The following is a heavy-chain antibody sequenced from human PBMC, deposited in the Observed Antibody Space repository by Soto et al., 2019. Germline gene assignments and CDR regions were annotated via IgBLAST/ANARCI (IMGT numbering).Heavy chain of an antibody. CDR3: ARAPVVVAAADY. J-gene: IGHJ4*02. V-gene: IGHV3-21*01. Sequence: GSLRLSCAASGFTFSSYSMNWVRQAPGKGLEWVSSISSSSSYIYYADSVKGRFTTSRDNAKNSLYLQMSSLRAEDTAVYYCARAPVVVAAADYWGQGTLVTVSS. D-gene: IGHD2-15*01. CDR1: GFTFSSYS. CDR2: ISSSSSYI.